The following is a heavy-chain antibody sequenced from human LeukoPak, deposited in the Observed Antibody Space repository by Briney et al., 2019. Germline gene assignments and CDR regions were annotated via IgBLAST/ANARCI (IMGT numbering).Heavy chain of an antibody. CDR3: ARSTNRPSGSYYRPFDY. CDR2: INPSGGST. Sequence: ASVKVSCKASGYTFTSYYMHWVRQAPGQGLEWMGIINPSGGSTSYAQKFQDRVTMTRDTSTSTLYMEPSSLRSEDTAVYYCARSTNRPSGSYYRPFDYWGQGTLVTVSS. D-gene: IGHD3-10*01. J-gene: IGHJ4*02. V-gene: IGHV1-46*01. CDR1: GYTFTSYY.